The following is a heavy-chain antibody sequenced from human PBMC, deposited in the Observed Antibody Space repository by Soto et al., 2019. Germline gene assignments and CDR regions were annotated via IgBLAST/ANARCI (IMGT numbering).Heavy chain of an antibody. D-gene: IGHD1-1*01. J-gene: IGHJ6*02. CDR1: GFTFDDYA. CDR3: AKDRGISRYGNYYFVLYV. V-gene: IGHV3-43D*03. Sequence: GGSLRLSCAASGFTFDDYAMHWVRQAPGKGLEWVSLISWDGGSTYYADSVKGRFTISRDNNKNSLYLQMNSLRAEDTALYYCAKDRGISRYGNYYFVLYVWGQGTTVTVSS. CDR2: ISWDGGST.